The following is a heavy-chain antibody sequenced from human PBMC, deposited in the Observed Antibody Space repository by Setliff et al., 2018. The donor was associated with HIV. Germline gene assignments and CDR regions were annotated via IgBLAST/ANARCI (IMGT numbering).Heavy chain of an antibody. CDR2: IYRSGST. J-gene: IGHJ4*02. CDR3: ARIPISGATFFFDY. D-gene: IGHD1-26*01. V-gene: IGHV4-38-2*02. CDR1: GYSVNSEYY. Sequence: PSETLSFTCTVSGYSVNSEYYWGWIRQSPERGLEWIGSIYRSGSTYYNPSLKTRVGLSVDVSTDHFSLHLTSVTAADTAVYYCARIPISGATFFFDYWGQGALVTVSS.